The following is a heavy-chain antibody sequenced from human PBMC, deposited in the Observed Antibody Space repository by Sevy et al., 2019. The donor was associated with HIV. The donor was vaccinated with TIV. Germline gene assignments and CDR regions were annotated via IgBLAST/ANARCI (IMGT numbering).Heavy chain of an antibody. CDR1: GFMISTYG. D-gene: IGHD1-26*01. Sequence: GGSLRLSCAASGFMISTYGMHWVRQAPGRGLEWVAVIWYDGSNINYGDSVKGRFIISRDNSKNTVFLDMNSLRAEDSAVDDCARDDRVAGGLGGYFNYRMDVWGQGTTVTVSS. CDR3: ARDDRVAGGLGGYFNYRMDV. J-gene: IGHJ6*02. V-gene: IGHV3-33*01. CDR2: IWYDGSNI.